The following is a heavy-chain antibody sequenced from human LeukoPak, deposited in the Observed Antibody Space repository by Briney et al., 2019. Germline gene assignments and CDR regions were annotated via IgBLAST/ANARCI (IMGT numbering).Heavy chain of an antibody. CDR1: GFTFSNAW. V-gene: IGHV3-15*01. CDR2: IKSKTDGGTT. CDR3: TTPYYYGSGSYYNVGY. Sequence: GGSLRLSCAASGFTFSNAWMSWVRQAPGKGLEWAGRIKSKTDGGTTDYAAPVKGRFTISRDDLKNTLYLQMNSLKTEDTAVYYCTTPYYYGSGSYYNVGYWGQGTLVTVSS. J-gene: IGHJ4*02. D-gene: IGHD3-10*01.